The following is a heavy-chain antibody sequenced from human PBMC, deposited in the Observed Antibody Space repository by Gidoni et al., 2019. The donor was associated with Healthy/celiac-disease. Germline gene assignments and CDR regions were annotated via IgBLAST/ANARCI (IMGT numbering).Heavy chain of an antibody. D-gene: IGHD4-17*01. Sequence: HWVRQAPGKGLEWVAVISYDGSNKYYADSVKGRFTISRDNSKNTLYLQMNSLRAEDTAVYYCAKKLAVTNYYYYMDVWGKGTTVTVSS. V-gene: IGHV3-30*18. CDR3: AKKLAVTNYYYYMDV. J-gene: IGHJ6*03. CDR2: ISYDGSNK.